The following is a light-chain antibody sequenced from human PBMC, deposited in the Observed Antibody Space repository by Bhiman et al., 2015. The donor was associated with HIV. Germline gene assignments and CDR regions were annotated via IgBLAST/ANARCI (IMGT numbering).Light chain of an antibody. CDR3: CSYAGTYSYV. J-gene: IGLJ1*01. CDR1: TSDVGGYNY. Sequence: QSALTQPASVSGSPGQSITISCTGTTSDVGGYNYVSWYQQHPGKGPKLMIYDVSNRPSGVSNRFSGSKSGNTASLTISGLQAEDEADYYCCSYAGTYSYVFGTGTKVTVL. V-gene: IGLV2-14*03. CDR2: DVS.